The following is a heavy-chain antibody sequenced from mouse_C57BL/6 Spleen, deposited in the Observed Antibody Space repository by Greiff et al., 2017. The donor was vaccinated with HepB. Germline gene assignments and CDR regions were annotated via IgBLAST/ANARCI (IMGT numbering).Heavy chain of an antibody. J-gene: IGHJ4*01. V-gene: IGHV5-17*01. CDR2: ISSGSSTI. CDR3: ARRGLIREKGDAMDY. Sequence: VQLKESGGGLVKPGGSLKLSCAASGFTFSDYGMHWVRQAPEKGLEWVAYISSGSSTIYYADTVKGRFTISRDNAKNTLFLQMTSLRSEDTTMYYCARRGLIREKGDAMDYWGQGTSVTVSS. CDR1: GFTFSDYG. D-gene: IGHD1-1*01.